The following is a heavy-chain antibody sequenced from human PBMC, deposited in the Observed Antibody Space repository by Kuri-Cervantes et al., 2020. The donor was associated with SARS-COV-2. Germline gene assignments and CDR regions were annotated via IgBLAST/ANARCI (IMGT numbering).Heavy chain of an antibody. CDR2: IYYSGST. J-gene: IGHJ6*03. CDR1: GGSISSHY. Sequence: SETLSLTCTVSGGSISSHYWSWIRQPPGKGLEWIGYIYYSGSTNYNPSLKSRVTVSLDMSKSQFSLKLRSVTVADTAVYYCARDSRSYYQVLLDHFYYSYMDVWGKGTTVTVSS. V-gene: IGHV4-59*11. CDR3: ARDSRSYYQVLLDHFYYSYMDV. D-gene: IGHD1-26*01.